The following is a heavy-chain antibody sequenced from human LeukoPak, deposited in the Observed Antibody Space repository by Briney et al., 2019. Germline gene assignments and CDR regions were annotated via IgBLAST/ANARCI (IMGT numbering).Heavy chain of an antibody. CDR1: GFTLSSYA. V-gene: IGHV3-23*01. J-gene: IGHJ3*02. Sequence: PGGSLRLSCAASGFTLSSYAMSWVRQAPGKGLEWVSGISGSGGRTFYADSVKGRFTISRDNSKNTLYLQMNSLRAEDTAVYYCAKSGLAVAGNRDAFDIWGQGTMVTVSS. CDR3: AKSGLAVAGNRDAFDI. CDR2: ISGSGGRT. D-gene: IGHD6-19*01.